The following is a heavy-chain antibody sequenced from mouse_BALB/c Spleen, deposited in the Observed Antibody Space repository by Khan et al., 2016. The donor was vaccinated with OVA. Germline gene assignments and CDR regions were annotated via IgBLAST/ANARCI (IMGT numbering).Heavy chain of an antibody. Sequence: LVQSGGSRKLSCAASGFTFTSYGMHWIRQAPEKGLEWVAYISSDSNTIYHADTVKGGFTISRDNPKNTLFLQMTSLRSGDTAMYFCATSYFYGYYFDYWGQGTTLTVSS. J-gene: IGHJ2*01. V-gene: IGHV5-17*02. CDR2: ISSDSNTI. CDR3: ATSYFYGYYFDY. CDR1: GFTFTSYG. D-gene: IGHD1-1*01.